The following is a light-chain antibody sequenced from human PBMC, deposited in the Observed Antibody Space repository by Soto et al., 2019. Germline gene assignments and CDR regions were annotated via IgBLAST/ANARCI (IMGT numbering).Light chain of an antibody. CDR1: QSLLYIDGNTF. Sequence: DVVMTQSPLSLPVTLGQPASVSCRSSQSLLYIDGNTFLSWFHQRPGQSPRRLIYKVSNRDSGVPDRFSGSGSGTDFTLRSSRVEAEDVGVYYCMQGTHSPWTFGQGTKVEI. CDR2: KVS. J-gene: IGKJ1*01. V-gene: IGKV2-30*01. CDR3: MQGTHSPWT.